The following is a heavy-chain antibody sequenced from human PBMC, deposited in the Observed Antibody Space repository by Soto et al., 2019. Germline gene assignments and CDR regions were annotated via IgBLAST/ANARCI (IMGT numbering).Heavy chain of an antibody. CDR2: IYYSGST. D-gene: IGHD3-16*01. V-gene: IGHV4-59*01. Sequence: SETLSLTCTVSGGSISSYYWSWIRQPPGKGLEWIGYIYYSGSTNYNPSLKSRVTISVDTSKNQFSLKLSSVTAADTAVYYCARDLRLGVIPTHWFDPWGQGTLVTVSS. J-gene: IGHJ5*02. CDR3: ARDLRLGVIPTHWFDP. CDR1: GGSISSYY.